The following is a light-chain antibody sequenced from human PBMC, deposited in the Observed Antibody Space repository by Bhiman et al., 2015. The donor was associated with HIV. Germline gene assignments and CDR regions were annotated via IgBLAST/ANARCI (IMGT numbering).Light chain of an antibody. Sequence: SYELTQDPAVSVALGQTVRITCQGDSLRSYYASWYQQKPGQAPIVFIYGKNNRPSGIPDRFSGSSSGNTASLTITGAQAEDEADYYCNSRDSSGNHVVFGGGTKLTV. CDR2: GKN. CDR3: NSRDSSGNHVV. V-gene: IGLV3-19*01. CDR1: SLRSYY. J-gene: IGLJ2*01.